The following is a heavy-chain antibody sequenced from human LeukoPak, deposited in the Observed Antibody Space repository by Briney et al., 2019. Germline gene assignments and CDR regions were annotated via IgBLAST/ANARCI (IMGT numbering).Heavy chain of an antibody. J-gene: IGHJ6*02. CDR2: INPNSGST. D-gene: IGHD6-13*01. CDR1: GYTFTGYY. Sequence: ASVKVSCKASGYTFTGYYMHWVRQAPGQGLEWMGWINPNSGSTNYAQKFQGWVTMTRDTSISTAYMELSRLRSDDTAVYYCAREGSSSWYYYYGMDVWGQGTTVTVSS. CDR3: AREGSSSWYYYYGMDV. V-gene: IGHV1-2*04.